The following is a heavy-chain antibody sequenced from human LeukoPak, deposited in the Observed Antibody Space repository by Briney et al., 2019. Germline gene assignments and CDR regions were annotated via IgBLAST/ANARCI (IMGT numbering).Heavy chain of an antibody. CDR3: ARVDYGSGPWADY. Sequence: PSETLSLTCTVSGGSISSSNWWSWVRQPPGKGLEWIGGIYHSGSTNYNPSLKSRVTISVDKSKNQFSLKLSSVTAADTAVYYCARVDYGSGPWADYWGQGTLVTVSS. CDR2: IYHSGST. D-gene: IGHD3-10*01. CDR1: GGSISSSNW. J-gene: IGHJ4*02. V-gene: IGHV4-4*02.